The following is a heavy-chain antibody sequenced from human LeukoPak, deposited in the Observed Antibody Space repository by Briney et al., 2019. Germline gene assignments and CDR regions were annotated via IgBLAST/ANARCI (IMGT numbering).Heavy chain of an antibody. Sequence: SETLSLTCTVSGGSISSSSYYWGWIRQPPGKGLEWIGSIYYSGSTYYNPSLKSRVTISVGTSKNQFSLKLSSVTAADTAVYYCARASVAIRFLEWFYMDVWGKGTTVTVSS. CDR2: IYYSGST. CDR3: ARASVAIRFLEWFYMDV. D-gene: IGHD3-3*01. V-gene: IGHV4-39*01. J-gene: IGHJ6*03. CDR1: GGSISSSSYY.